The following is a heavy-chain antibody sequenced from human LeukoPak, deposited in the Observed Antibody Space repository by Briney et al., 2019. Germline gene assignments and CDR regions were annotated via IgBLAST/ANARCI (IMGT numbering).Heavy chain of an antibody. V-gene: IGHV1-69*01. Sequence: SVKVSCKASGGTFSSYAISWVRQAPGQGLEWMGGIIPIFGTANYAQKFQGRVTITADESTSTAYMELSSLRSEDTAVYYCARVGGWTEQLVLDYYYYGMDVWGQGTTVTVSS. D-gene: IGHD6-6*01. CDR3: ARVGGWTEQLVLDYYYYGMDV. J-gene: IGHJ6*02. CDR1: GGTFSSYA. CDR2: IIPIFGTA.